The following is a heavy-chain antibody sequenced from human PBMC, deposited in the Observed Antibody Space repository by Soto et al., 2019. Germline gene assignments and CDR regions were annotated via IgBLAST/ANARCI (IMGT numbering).Heavy chain of an antibody. CDR3: ARGGGGIAAAGSANCFDP. CDR2: IYHSGST. CDR1: GGSISSSNW. V-gene: IGHV4-4*02. J-gene: IGHJ5*02. D-gene: IGHD6-13*01. Sequence: PSETLSLTCAVSGGSISSSNWWSWVRQPPGKGLEWIGEIYHSGSTNYNPSLKSRVTISVDTSKNQFSLKLSSVTAADTAVYYCARGGGGIAAAGSANCFDPWGQGTLVTVSS.